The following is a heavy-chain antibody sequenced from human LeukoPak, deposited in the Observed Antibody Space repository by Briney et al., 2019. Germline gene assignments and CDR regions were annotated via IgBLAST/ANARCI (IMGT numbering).Heavy chain of an antibody. Sequence: GGSLRLSCAASGFTFSSYSMNWVRQAPGKGLEWVSSISSSSSYIYYADSVKGRFTISRDNAKNSLYLQMNSLRAEDTAVYYCARDPLIAAAGGYGMDVWGQGTTVTVSS. CDR1: GFTFSSYS. CDR3: ARDPLIAAAGGYGMDV. J-gene: IGHJ6*02. V-gene: IGHV3-21*01. CDR2: ISSSSSYI. D-gene: IGHD6-13*01.